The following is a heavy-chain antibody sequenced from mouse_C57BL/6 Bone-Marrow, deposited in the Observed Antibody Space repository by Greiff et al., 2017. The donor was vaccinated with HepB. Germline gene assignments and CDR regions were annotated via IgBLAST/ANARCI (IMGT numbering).Heavy chain of an antibody. CDR3: TRRYYGSSYGNFDY. CDR2: IDPETGGT. J-gene: IGHJ2*01. Sequence: QVQLQQSGAELVRPGASVTLSCKASGYTFTDYEMHWVKQTPVHGLEWIGAIDPETGGTAYNQKFKGKAILTADKSSSTAYMELRSLTSEDSAVYYCTRRYYGSSYGNFDYWGQGTTLTVSS. V-gene: IGHV1-15*01. CDR1: GYTFTDYE. D-gene: IGHD1-1*01.